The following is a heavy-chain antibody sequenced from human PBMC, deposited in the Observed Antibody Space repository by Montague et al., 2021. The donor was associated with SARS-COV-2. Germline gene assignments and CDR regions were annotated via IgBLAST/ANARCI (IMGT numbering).Heavy chain of an antibody. CDR1: GGSISSSSYY. CDR3: ARRKAGYCSGGSCYSAAVFDY. V-gene: IGHV4-39*01. J-gene: IGHJ4*02. D-gene: IGHD2-15*01. Sequence: SETLSLTCTVSGGSISSSSYYWGWIRQPPGKGLEWIGSIYYSGSTYYNPPLKSRVTISVDTPKNQFSLKLSSVTAADTAVYYCARRKAGYCSGGSCYSAAVFDYWGQGTLVTVSS. CDR2: IYYSGST.